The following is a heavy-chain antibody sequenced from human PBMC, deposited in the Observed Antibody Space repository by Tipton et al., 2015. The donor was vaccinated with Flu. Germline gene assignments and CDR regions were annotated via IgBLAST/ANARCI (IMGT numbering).Heavy chain of an antibody. CDR1: AGSINSGDYY. J-gene: IGHJ4*02. D-gene: IGHD3-10*01. Sequence: TLSLTCTVSAGSINSGDYYWTWIRQPPGKGLEWIGYIHHTGSTYYNASLKSRLTISVDTSKNQFSLKLSSVTAADTAVYYCAREGGYYYGSGRNYCFDNWGQGTLVTVSS. CDR3: AREGGYYYGSGRNYCFDN. CDR2: IHHTGST. V-gene: IGHV4-30-4*01.